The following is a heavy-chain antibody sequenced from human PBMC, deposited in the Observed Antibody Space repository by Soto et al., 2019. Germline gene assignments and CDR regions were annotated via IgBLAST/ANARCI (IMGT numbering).Heavy chain of an antibody. V-gene: IGHV4-34*01. CDR3: TRGGGGPGRY. CDR2: IAQGGST. D-gene: IGHD1-26*01. Sequence: QVQLQQWGAGLLKPSETLSLTCAVYGGSLSDYHWSWIRQPPGKGLEWIGEIAQGGSTNYNPSLQSRVAISIATSKKQFSLKLLSVTAADTAVYYCTRGGGGPGRYWGQGTLVTVSS. J-gene: IGHJ4*02. CDR1: GGSLSDYH.